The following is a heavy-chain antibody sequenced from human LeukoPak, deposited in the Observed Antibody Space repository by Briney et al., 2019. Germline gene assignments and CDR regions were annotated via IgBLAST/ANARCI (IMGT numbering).Heavy chain of an antibody. J-gene: IGHJ5*02. D-gene: IGHD6-13*01. CDR2: IYPGDSDT. V-gene: IGHV5-51*01. CDR1: GYSFTSYW. CDR3: ARHGGSSWYYNWFDP. Sequence: KPGESLKISCKGSGYSFTSYWIGWVRQMPGKGLEWMGIIYPGDSDTRYSPSFEGQVTISADKSISTAYLQWSSLKASDAAMYYCARHGGSSWYYNWFDPWGQGTLVTVSS.